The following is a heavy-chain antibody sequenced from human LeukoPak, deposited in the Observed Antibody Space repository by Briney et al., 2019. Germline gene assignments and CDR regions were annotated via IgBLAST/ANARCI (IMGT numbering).Heavy chain of an antibody. J-gene: IGHJ4*02. CDR3: TRGDGSGSY. CDR1: GFTFRDYA. CDR2: IRSKTSGGTT. V-gene: IGHV3-49*04. Sequence: GRSLRLSCTASGFTFRDYAMSWVRQAPGKGLDWIGFIRSKTSGGTTEYAASVKGRFTILRDDSKSIAYLQINSLKTEDTAVYYCTRGDGSGSYWGQGTLVTVSS. D-gene: IGHD1-26*01.